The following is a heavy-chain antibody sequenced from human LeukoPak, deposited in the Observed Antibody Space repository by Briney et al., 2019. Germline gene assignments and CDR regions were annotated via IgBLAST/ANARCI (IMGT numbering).Heavy chain of an antibody. D-gene: IGHD5-12*01. J-gene: IGHJ5*02. CDR3: ASGDSGYDTYNWFDP. CDR2: INAGNGNT. CDR1: GYTFTSYA. V-gene: IGHV1-3*01. Sequence: ASVKVSCKASGYTFTSYAMHWVRQAPGQRLEWMGWINAGNGNTKYSQKFQGRVTITRDTSASTAYMELSSLRSEDTAVYYCASGDSGYDTYNWFDPWGQGTLVTVSS.